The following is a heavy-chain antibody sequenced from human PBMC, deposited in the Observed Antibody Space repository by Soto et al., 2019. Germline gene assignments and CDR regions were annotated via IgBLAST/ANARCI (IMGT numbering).Heavy chain of an antibody. CDR1: GFTFSSYW. Sequence: LRLSCAASGFTFSSYWMSWVRQAPGKGLEWVANIKQDGSEKYYVDSVKGRFTISRDNAKNSLYLQMNSLRAEDTAVYYCARDMGRQQLEGIDYWGQGTLVTVSS. J-gene: IGHJ4*02. CDR3: ARDMGRQQLEGIDY. V-gene: IGHV3-7*03. CDR2: IKQDGSEK. D-gene: IGHD6-13*01.